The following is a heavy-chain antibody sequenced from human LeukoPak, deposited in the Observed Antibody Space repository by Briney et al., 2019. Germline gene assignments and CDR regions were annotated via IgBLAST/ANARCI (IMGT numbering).Heavy chain of an antibody. V-gene: IGHV3-74*01. CDR1: GFTFSNYW. D-gene: IGHD1-26*01. CDR2: INGDGIST. CDR3: ARVLAGATYFAY. J-gene: IGHJ4*01. Sequence: GGSLRLSCAASGFTFSNYWMHWVRQAPGQGLVWVSRINGDGISTGYADSVKGRFTVSRDNAKNSLYLQMNSLRAEDTAVYYCARVLAGATYFAYWGQGTLVTVSS.